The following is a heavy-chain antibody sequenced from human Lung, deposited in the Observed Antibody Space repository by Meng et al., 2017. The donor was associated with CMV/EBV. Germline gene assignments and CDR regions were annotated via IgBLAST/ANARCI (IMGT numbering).Heavy chain of an antibody. D-gene: IGHD3-3*01. Sequence: SXAVSGINFNTYWMHWVRQVPGKGLVWLSRIYSDGISTRYADSVKGRFTISRDNTKNTLYLQMNSLRAEDTAVYYCARVFDYDFWSGYYTNGMDVWXQGTTVTVSS. CDR2: IYSDGIST. CDR1: GINFNTYW. CDR3: ARVFDYDFWSGYYTNGMDV. J-gene: IGHJ6*02. V-gene: IGHV3-74*01.